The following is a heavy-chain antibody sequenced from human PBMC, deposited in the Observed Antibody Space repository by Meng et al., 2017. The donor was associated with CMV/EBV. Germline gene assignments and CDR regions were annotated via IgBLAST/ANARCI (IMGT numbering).Heavy chain of an antibody. CDR3: AREFRVARTGGYHSYGMDV. CDR1: GFTFSSYW. D-gene: IGHD2-8*02. J-gene: IGHJ6*02. CDR2: INSDGSST. Sequence: GGSLRLSCAASGFTFSSYWMHWVRQAPGKGLVWVSRINSDGSSTSYADSVKGRFTISRDNAKNTLYLQMNSLRAEDTAVYYCAREFRVARTGGYHSYGMDVWGQGTTVTVSS. V-gene: IGHV3-74*01.